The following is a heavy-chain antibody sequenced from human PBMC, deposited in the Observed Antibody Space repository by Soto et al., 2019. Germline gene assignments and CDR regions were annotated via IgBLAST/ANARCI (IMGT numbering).Heavy chain of an antibody. CDR2: IDHSGYT. J-gene: IGHJ5*02. CDR1: GGSFSGYY. D-gene: IGHD1-1*01. V-gene: IGHV4-34*01. Sequence: CAVYGGSFSGYYWNWIRQPPGKGLEWIGEIDHSGYTNYNPSLKSRVTISVDTSKNQFSLRLTSVTAADTAVYYCARVRDWFDPWGQGALVTVSS. CDR3: ARVRDWFDP.